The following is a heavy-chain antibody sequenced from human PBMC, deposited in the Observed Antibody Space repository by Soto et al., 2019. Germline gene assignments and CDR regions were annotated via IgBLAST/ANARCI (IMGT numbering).Heavy chain of an antibody. CDR2: IKQDGSEQ. Sequence: GSLRLSCVASGFTISGYWMSWVRQAPGKGLEWVANIKQDGSEQHYVDSVKGRFTISKDYAKNPLFLQMNSLRAEDTAVYYCARALVVVTEYFDYWGQGILVTVSS. CDR3: ARALVVVTEYFDY. D-gene: IGHD3-22*01. V-gene: IGHV3-7*03. J-gene: IGHJ4*02. CDR1: GFTISGYW.